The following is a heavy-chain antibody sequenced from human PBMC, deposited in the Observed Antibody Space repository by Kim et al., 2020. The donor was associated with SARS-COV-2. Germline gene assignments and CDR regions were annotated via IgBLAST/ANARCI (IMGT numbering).Heavy chain of an antibody. CDR1: GGSVSSGSYY. D-gene: IGHD3-9*01. CDR3: ARASTYYDILTGYLYYYYGMDV. V-gene: IGHV4-61*01. CDR2: IYYSGST. J-gene: IGHJ6*02. Sequence: SETLSLTCTVSGGSVSSGSYYWSWIRQPPGKGLEWIGYIYYSGSTNYNPSLKSRVTISVDTSKNQFSLKLSSVTAADTAVYYCARASTYYDILTGYLYYYYGMDVWGQGTTVTVSS.